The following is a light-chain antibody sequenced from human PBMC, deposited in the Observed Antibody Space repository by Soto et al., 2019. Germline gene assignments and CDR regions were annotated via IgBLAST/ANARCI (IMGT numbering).Light chain of an antibody. J-gene: IGKJ4*01. CDR2: GAS. CDR1: QSVSSSY. V-gene: IGKV3-20*01. CDR3: QQYDNSFT. Sequence: EIVLTQSPGTLSLSPGERATVSFSASQSVSSSYLAWYQHKPGQAPRLLISGASNRAAGIPDRFSGSGSGTDFTLTISRLEPEDFAVYYCQQYDNSFTFGGGTKVDIK.